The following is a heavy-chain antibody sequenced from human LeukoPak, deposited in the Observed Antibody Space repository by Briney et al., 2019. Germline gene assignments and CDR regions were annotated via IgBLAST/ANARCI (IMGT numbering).Heavy chain of an antibody. CDR1: GYTFPGHF. J-gene: IGHJ1*01. CDR2: IDPNNGDT. D-gene: IGHD4-11*01. V-gene: IGHV1-2*02. Sequence: ASVKVSCRASGYTFPGHFLHWVRQAPGQGLEWMAWIDPNNGDTHYAQNFQGRITVTRDTSISTVYMELSRLTSDDTAVYYCAREYSASEHWGQGTLVTVSS. CDR3: AREYSASEH.